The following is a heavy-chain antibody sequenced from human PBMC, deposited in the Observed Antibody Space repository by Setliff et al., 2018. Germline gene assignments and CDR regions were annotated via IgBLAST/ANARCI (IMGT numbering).Heavy chain of an antibody. V-gene: IGHV4-61*09. Sequence: SETLSLTCTVSGGSINEANYYWSWIRQPAGKGLEWIGHIQTSGTTNYNPSLKSRVTISVDTSKNQFSLKLSAVTAADTAVYFCAREDGPNYYYYYMDIWGKGTTVTVS. CDR1: GGSINEANYY. D-gene: IGHD2-8*01. CDR2: IQTSGTT. J-gene: IGHJ6*03. CDR3: AREDGPNYYYYYMDI.